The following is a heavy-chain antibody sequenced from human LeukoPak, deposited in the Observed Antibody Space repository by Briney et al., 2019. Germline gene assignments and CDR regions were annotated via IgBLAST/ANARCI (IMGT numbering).Heavy chain of an antibody. V-gene: IGHV3-21*01. CDR2: ISSSSTYL. CDR1: GFTFSNYS. D-gene: IGHD3-3*01. J-gene: IGHJ6*03. Sequence: GGSLRLSCAASGFTFSNYSMHWVRQAPGKGLEWVSSISSSSTYLYYADSVKGRFTISRDNAKNSLYLQMNSLRAEDTAVYYCARDTVITIFFHYMDVWGKGTTVTVSS. CDR3: ARDTVITIFFHYMDV.